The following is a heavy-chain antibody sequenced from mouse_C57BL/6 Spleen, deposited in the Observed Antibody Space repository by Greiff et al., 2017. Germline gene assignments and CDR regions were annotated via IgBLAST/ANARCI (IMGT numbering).Heavy chain of an antibody. CDR3: ARAGLGPPYAMDY. V-gene: IGHV1-82*01. D-gene: IGHD3-1*01. Sequence: QVQLQQSGPELVKPGASVKISCKASGYAFSSSWMNWVKQRPGKGLEWIGRIYPGDGDTNYNGKFKGKATLTADKSSSTAYMQLSSLTSEDSAVYFCARAGLGPPYAMDYWGQGTSVTVSS. J-gene: IGHJ4*01. CDR2: IYPGDGDT. CDR1: GYAFSSSW.